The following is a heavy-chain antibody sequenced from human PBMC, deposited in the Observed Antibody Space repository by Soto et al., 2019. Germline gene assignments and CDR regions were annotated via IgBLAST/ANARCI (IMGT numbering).Heavy chain of an antibody. Sequence: SVKVSCKASGGTFSSYAISWVRQAPGQGLEWMGGIIPIFGTANYAQKFQGRVTITADESTSTAYMELSSLRSEDTAVYYCAREFYYDSSGYSSFGMDVWGQGTTVTVSS. J-gene: IGHJ6*02. CDR2: IIPIFGTA. D-gene: IGHD3-22*01. V-gene: IGHV1-69*13. CDR1: GGTFSSYA. CDR3: AREFYYDSSGYSSFGMDV.